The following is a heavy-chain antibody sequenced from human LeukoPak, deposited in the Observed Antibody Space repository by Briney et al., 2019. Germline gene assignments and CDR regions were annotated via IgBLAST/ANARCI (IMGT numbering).Heavy chain of an antibody. CDR1: DFTFADYY. J-gene: IGHJ6*03. D-gene: IGHD3-16*01. CDR2: ISSTGSTI. V-gene: IGHV3-11*04. CDR3: ARERTTFITFRRVNYYMDV. Sequence: GGSLRLSCTASDFTFADYYMSWVRQAPGKGLEWVSHISSTGSTIYYADSVKGRFTISRDNTKNLVFLQMNSLRAEDTAVYFCARERTTFITFRRVNYYMDVWGKGTTVTVSS.